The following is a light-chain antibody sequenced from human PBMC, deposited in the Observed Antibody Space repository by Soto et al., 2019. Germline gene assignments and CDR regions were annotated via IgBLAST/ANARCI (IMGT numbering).Light chain of an antibody. CDR2: GAS. J-gene: IGKJ5*01. V-gene: IGKV3-20*01. CDR1: QSVSGY. Sequence: LTSSHDTLSLSPGERATLSCRASQSVSGYLAWYQQKPGQAPRLLIYGASTRATGIPARFSGSGSGTEFTLTISRLEPEDFAVYCSQQSGSSITFGQVTRLEI. CDR3: QQSGSSIT.